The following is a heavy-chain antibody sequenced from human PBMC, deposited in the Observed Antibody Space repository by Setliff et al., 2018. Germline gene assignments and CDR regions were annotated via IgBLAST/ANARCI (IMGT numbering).Heavy chain of an antibody. CDR3: ARPLWYDYGYNGMDV. Sequence: PGESLKISCRGSGYTFTNYWIAWVRQMPGKGLEWMGIINPGDSDTRYSPSFQGQVTISADKSTSTAYLQWSSLKASDTAIYYCARPLWYDYGYNGMDVWGQGTTVTVSS. CDR1: GYTFTNYW. CDR2: INPGDSDT. J-gene: IGHJ6*02. V-gene: IGHV5-51*01. D-gene: IGHD3-16*01.